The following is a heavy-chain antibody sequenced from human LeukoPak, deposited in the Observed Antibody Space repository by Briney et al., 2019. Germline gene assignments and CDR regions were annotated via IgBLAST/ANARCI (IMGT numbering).Heavy chain of an antibody. CDR2: VDPEDGEI. J-gene: IGHJ4*02. Sequence: ASVKVSCKASGYTFTKYFIHWVQQAPGKGLEWMGRVDPEDGEIVYAAMFQGRVAITADTSTDTAYMEMTSLTSEDTAVYYCAKIVWSGYYRVDYWGQGTLVTVSS. V-gene: IGHV1-69-2*01. D-gene: IGHD3-3*01. CDR1: GYTFTKYF. CDR3: AKIVWSGYYRVDY.